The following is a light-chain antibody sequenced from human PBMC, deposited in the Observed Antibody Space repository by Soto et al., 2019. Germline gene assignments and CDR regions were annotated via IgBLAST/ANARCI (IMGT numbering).Light chain of an antibody. Sequence: DIVMTQSPDSLVVSLGERATINCRSSQNILNSPDKRNYLAWYQQKSGQPPKLLIYWASTRESGVPVRFSGSVSGKGLPLTISSLQAEDGEVYYCQQYYSAPQNTVGGGTKVEIK. CDR1: QNILNSPDKRNY. V-gene: IGKV4-1*01. J-gene: IGKJ4*01. CDR3: QQYYSAPQNT. CDR2: WAS.